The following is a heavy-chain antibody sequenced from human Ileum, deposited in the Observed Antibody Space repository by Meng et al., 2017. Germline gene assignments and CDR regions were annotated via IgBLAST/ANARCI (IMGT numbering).Heavy chain of an antibody. Sequence: QVQLHASGRWMVRSSETLSLLCTVSGGSVSTSDYQWGWIRQPPGKRLEWIGYAGTNYNPSLKSRVTISVDTSKRQFSLKLTSVTAADTAVYYCARDHWGSLDYWGQGILVTVSS. V-gene: IGHV4-61*08. CDR1: GGSVSTSDYQ. CDR3: ARDHWGSLDY. D-gene: IGHD7-27*01. CDR2: AGT. J-gene: IGHJ4*02.